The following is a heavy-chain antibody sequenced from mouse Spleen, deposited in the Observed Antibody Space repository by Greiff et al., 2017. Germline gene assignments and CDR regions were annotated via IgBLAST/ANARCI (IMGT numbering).Heavy chain of an antibody. V-gene: IGHV1-20*01. Sequence: VQLQQSGPELVKPGDSVKISCKASGYSFTGYFMNWVMQSHGKSLEWIGRINPYNDDTFYNQKFKGKATLTVDKSSSTAHMELRSLTSEDSAVYYCARRDYDKSYAMDYWGQGTSVTVSS. J-gene: IGHJ4*01. CDR1: GYSFTGYF. CDR3: ARRDYDKSYAMDY. D-gene: IGHD2-4*01. CDR2: INPYNDDT.